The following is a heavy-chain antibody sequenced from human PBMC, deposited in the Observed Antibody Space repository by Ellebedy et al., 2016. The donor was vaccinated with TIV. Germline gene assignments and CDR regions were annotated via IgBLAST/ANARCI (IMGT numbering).Heavy chain of an antibody. CDR1: GFTFDDYA. D-gene: IGHD5/OR15-5a*01. CDR3: AKDKKSNYYYYYMDV. V-gene: IGHV3-9*01. Sequence: GGSLRLXXAASGFTFDDYAMHWVRQAPGKGLEWVSGISWNSGSIGYADSVKGRFTISRDNAKNSLYLQMNSLRAEDTALYYCAKDKKSNYYYYYMDVWGKGTTVTVSS. CDR2: ISWNSGSI. J-gene: IGHJ6*03.